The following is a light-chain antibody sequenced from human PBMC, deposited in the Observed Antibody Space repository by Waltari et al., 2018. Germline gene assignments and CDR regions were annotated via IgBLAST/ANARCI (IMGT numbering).Light chain of an antibody. Sequence: EIVLTQSPDTLSLSPGERATLSCRASQSVGTYLAWYQQKSGQTPRLLIYEASNRATGIPARFSGSGSGTDFTLTISSLDPEDFAIYYCQQRGSWPLTFGGGTKLEI. CDR3: QQRGSWPLT. J-gene: IGKJ4*01. CDR2: EAS. CDR1: QSVGTY. V-gene: IGKV3-11*01.